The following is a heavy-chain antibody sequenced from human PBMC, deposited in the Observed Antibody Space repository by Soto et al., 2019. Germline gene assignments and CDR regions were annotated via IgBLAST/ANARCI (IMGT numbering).Heavy chain of an antibody. J-gene: IGHJ4*02. CDR2: SSTSSSYT. Sequence: QVRLLESGGGLVKPGWSLRLSCVASGFTFIDHYMTWIRQAPGKGVEWLSYSSTSSSYTTYADSVKGRLTISSDNDMDSLDLQMNSLRPEDPGVDSCGRLRLTGYFDYWGQGYLVTVSS. V-gene: IGHV3-11*03. CDR1: GFTFIDHY. CDR3: GRLRLTGYFDY.